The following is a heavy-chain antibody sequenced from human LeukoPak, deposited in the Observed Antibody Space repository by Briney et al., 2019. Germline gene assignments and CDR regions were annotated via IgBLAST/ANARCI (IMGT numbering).Heavy chain of an antibody. J-gene: IGHJ5*02. CDR2: ITGDYAT. CDR3: AKGAASGLVDWFDP. V-gene: IGHV3-23*01. Sequence: GGSPRLSCAASGFTFSNFATMWVRQAPGKGLEWVSSITGDYATYSADPAKGRFTTSRDNSKNIVYLQMDSLRDDDTAVYYCAKGAASGLVDWFDPWGQGTLVTVSS. D-gene: IGHD3-22*01. CDR1: GFTFSNFA.